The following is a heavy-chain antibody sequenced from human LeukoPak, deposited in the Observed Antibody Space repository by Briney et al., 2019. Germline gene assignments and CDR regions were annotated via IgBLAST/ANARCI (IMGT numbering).Heavy chain of an antibody. D-gene: IGHD3-10*01. V-gene: IGHV3-23*01. CDR3: AKDLMRDRWFGES. J-gene: IGHJ5*02. CDR2: ISGSGGST. Sequence: GGSLRLSCAASGFTFSSYWMSWVRQAPGKGLEWVSAISGSGGSTYYADSVKGRFTISKDTSRNTLHLQMNNLRLEDTAIYYCAKDLMRDRWFGESWGQGTLVTVSS. CDR1: GFTFSSYW.